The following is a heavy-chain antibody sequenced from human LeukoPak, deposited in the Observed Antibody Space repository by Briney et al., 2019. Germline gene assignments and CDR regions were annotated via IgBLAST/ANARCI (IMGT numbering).Heavy chain of an antibody. CDR1: GGTFSSYA. D-gene: IGHD6-13*01. V-gene: IGHV1-69*01. Sequence: GASVKVSCKASGGTFSSYAISWVRQAPGQGLEWMGGIIPIFGTANYAQKFQGRVTITADESTSTAYMELSSLRSEDTAVYYCARTSIAAAGRGNPRYYYYYMDVWGKGTTVTVSS. J-gene: IGHJ6*03. CDR2: IIPIFGTA. CDR3: ARTSIAAAGRGNPRYYYYYMDV.